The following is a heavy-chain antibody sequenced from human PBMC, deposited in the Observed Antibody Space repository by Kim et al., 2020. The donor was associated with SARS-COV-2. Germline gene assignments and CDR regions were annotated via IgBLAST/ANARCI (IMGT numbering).Heavy chain of an antibody. CDR3: ARDRSRRQLWSYAFWYFDL. Sequence: SETLSLTCSVSVGSINDYYWAWIRQPPGKGLEWIGYVDHTGRNNSIPSLKNRVSISLDSSKNQFSLRLTSVTAADTAIYFCARDRSRRQLWSYAFWYFDLWGRGTRVTVSS. CDR1: VGSINDYY. CDR2: VDHTGRN. D-gene: IGHD1-1*01. V-gene: IGHV4-59*13. J-gene: IGHJ2*01.